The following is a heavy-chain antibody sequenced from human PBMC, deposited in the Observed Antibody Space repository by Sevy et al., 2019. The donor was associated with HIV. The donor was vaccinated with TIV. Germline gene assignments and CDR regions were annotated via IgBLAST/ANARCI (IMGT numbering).Heavy chain of an antibody. V-gene: IGHV3-21*01. CDR1: GFTFSSYS. CDR2: ISSSSSYI. CDR3: ARYYDFWSGYYPRWFDP. Sequence: GGSLRLSCAASGFTFSSYSMNWVRQAPGKGLEWVSSISSSSSYIYYADSVKGGFTISRDNAKNSLYLQMNSLRAEDTAVYYCARYYDFWSGYYPRWFDPWGQGTLVTVSS. J-gene: IGHJ5*02. D-gene: IGHD3-3*01.